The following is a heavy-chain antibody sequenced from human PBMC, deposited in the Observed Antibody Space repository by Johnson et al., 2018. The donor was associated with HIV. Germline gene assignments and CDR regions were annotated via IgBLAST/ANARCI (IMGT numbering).Heavy chain of an antibody. CDR2: ISGSGGST. D-gene: IGHD6-13*01. Sequence: VQLVESGGGVVQPGRSLRLSCTASGFTFSNYGMHWVRQAPGKGLEWVSAISGSGGSTYYADSVKGRFTISRDNSKNTLYLQMNSLRAEDTAVYYCAKSYSSSWYTDAFDIWGQGTMVTVSS. CDR1: GFTFSNYG. J-gene: IGHJ3*02. V-gene: IGHV3-23*04. CDR3: AKSYSSSWYTDAFDI.